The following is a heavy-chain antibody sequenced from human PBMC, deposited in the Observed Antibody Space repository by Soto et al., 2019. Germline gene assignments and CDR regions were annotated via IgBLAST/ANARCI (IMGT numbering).Heavy chain of an antibody. Sequence: SVKVSCKASGGTFSSYAISWVRQAPGQGLEWMGGIIPIFGTANYAQKFQGRVTITADKSTSTAYMELSSLRSEDTAVYYCARGSKWVAAAGTNNWFDPWGQGTLVTVSS. V-gene: IGHV1-69*06. CDR2: IIPIFGTA. J-gene: IGHJ5*02. CDR3: ARGSKWVAAAGTNNWFDP. CDR1: GGTFSSYA. D-gene: IGHD6-13*01.